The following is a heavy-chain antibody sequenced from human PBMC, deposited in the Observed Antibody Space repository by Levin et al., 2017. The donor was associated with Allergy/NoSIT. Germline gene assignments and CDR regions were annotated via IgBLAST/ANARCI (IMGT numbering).Heavy chain of an antibody. CDR2: IYYSGST. J-gene: IGHJ4*02. CDR3: ARGQGGVIGHYVDY. D-gene: IGHD3-16*02. Sequence: NPSETLSLTCTVSGGSISSYYWSWIRQPPGKGLEWIGYIYYSGSTNYNPSLKSRVTISVDTSKNQFSLKLSSVTAADTAGYYCARGQGGVIGHYVDYWGQGTLVTVSS. CDR1: GGSISSYY. V-gene: IGHV4-59*01.